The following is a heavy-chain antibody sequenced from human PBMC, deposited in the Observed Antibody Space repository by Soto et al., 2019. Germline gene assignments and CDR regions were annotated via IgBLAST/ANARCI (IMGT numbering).Heavy chain of an antibody. CDR2: IITIFGTA. Sequence: SVKVSCKASGGTFSSYAISWVRQAPGQGLEWMGGIITIFGTANYAQKFQGRVTITADESTSTAYMELSSLRSEDTAVYYCARLYCSGGSCYPDYWGQGTLVTVSS. CDR3: ARLYCSGGSCYPDY. J-gene: IGHJ4*02. V-gene: IGHV1-69*13. CDR1: GGTFSSYA. D-gene: IGHD2-15*01.